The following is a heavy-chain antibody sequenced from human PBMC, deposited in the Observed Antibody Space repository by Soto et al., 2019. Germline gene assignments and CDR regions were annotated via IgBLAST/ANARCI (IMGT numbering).Heavy chain of an antibody. CDR1: GFTFSSYG. V-gene: IGHV3-33*01. J-gene: IGHJ4*02. CDR2: IWYDGSNK. Sequence: QVQLVESGGGVVQPGRSLRLSCAASGFTFSSYGMHWVRQAPGKGLEWVAVIWYDGSNKYYADSVKGRFTISRDNSKNKLYLQMNSLRAEDTAVYYCARGPGYCSGGSCYLTNYFDYWGQGTLVTVSS. CDR3: ARGPGYCSGGSCYLTNYFDY. D-gene: IGHD2-15*01.